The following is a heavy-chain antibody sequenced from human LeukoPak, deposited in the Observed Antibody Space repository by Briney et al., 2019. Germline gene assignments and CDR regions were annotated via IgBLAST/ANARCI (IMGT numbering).Heavy chain of an antibody. CDR1: GDYNFSASVS. D-gene: IGHD6-13*01. V-gene: IGHV6-1*01. CDR3: ARMRGGNSHFDY. CDR2: TYYSSKWYT. Sequence: SPTLSLRCSISGDYNFSASVSWNWIRQSPSRGLEWLGRTYYSSKWYTHYAESVKSRITINPDTSNNQFPLQLNSVTPQVTAVYYCARMRGGNSHFDYWGQGPVATVSS. J-gene: IGHJ4*02.